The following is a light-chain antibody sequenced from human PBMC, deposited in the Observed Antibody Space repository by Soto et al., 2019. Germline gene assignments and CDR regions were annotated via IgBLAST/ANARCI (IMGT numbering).Light chain of an antibody. V-gene: IGKV3D-20*02. CDR2: GSS. CDR3: QQRGNWPLT. J-gene: IGKJ4*01. Sequence: EIVLTQSPGTLSLSPGARATLSCRASQSVRSRYLAWYQQKPGQAPRLLIYGSSSRATGIPDRFSGSGSGTDFTLTISSLEPEDFAVYYCQQRGNWPLTFGEGTKVDIK. CDR1: QSVRSRY.